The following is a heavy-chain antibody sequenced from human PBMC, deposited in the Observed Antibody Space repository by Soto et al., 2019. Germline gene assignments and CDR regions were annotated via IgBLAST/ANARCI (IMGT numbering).Heavy chain of an antibody. CDR2: IYHSGST. CDR1: GGSISSSNW. V-gene: IGHV4-4*02. D-gene: IGHD2-15*01. CDR3: ARGHIVVVVAATINWFDP. Sequence: XGTLSLTCAVSGGSISSSNWWGCVRQPPGKGLEWIGEIYHSGSTNYNPSLKSRVTISVDKSKNQFSLKLSSVTAADTAVYYCARGHIVVVVAATINWFDPWGQGTLVTVSS. J-gene: IGHJ5*02.